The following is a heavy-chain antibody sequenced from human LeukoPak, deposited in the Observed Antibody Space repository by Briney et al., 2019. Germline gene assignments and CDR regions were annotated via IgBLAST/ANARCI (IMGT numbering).Heavy chain of an antibody. J-gene: IGHJ4*02. Sequence: GGSLRLSCAASGFTLSSFAMHWVRQAPGRGLEWVASIRYDGSNEYYADSVKGRFTISRDNSKNTLYLQMNSLRAEDTAVYYCARGETSWIAAAGYFDYWGQGTLVTVSS. CDR1: GFTLSSFA. D-gene: IGHD6-13*01. CDR3: ARGETSWIAAAGYFDY. V-gene: IGHV3-30*02. CDR2: IRYDGSNE.